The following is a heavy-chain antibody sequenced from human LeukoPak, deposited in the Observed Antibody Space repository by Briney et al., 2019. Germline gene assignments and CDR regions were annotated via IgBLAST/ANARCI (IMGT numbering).Heavy chain of an antibody. J-gene: IGHJ4*02. Sequence: GGSLRLSCAASGFTFSDHYMDWVRQAPGKGLEWVGRTRKKVNSYTTEYAASVKGRFTISRDDSKNSLCLQMNSLKTEDTAVYYCARSYGSGTYPFDYWGQGTLVTVSS. CDR2: TRKKVNSYTT. CDR1: GFTFSDHY. CDR3: ARSYGSGTYPFDY. V-gene: IGHV3-72*01. D-gene: IGHD3-10*01.